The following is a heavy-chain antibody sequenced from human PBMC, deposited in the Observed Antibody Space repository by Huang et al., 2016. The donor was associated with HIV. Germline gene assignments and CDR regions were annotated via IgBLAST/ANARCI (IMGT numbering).Heavy chain of an antibody. Sequence: QAQLVQSGAAVMKPGSSVRVSGKASGVSFSDYAFSWVRRAPGQGLDWMGGIIPRFGLTNYAPRLQGRGTISADKSSNTGYLELTSLRSGDTAVYYCAREGQNWLGKPFGALAFWGQGTEVIVSS. CDR2: IIPRFGLT. J-gene: IGHJ4*03. V-gene: IGHV1-69*10. D-gene: IGHD3-16*01. CDR1: GVSFSDYA. CDR3: AREGQNWLGKPFGALAF.